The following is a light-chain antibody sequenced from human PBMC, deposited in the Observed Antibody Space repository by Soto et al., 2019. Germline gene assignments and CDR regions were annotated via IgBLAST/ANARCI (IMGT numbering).Light chain of an antibody. CDR3: HQRNPWPLT. Sequence: EIVLTQSPATLSLSPGERATLSCWASQSISCYLAWYQQKSGQAPRLLLYDASNRATGVPARFSGSGSGTDFTLTISIPEPEDFVGYYCHQRNPWPLTFGGESKVEIK. V-gene: IGKV3-11*01. CDR1: QSISCY. CDR2: DAS. J-gene: IGKJ4*01.